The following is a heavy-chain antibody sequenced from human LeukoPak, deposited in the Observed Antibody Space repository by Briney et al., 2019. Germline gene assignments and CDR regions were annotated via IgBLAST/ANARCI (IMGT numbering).Heavy chain of an antibody. D-gene: IGHD2-21*02. CDR3: AKCSFPYCGGDYHWYFDL. Sequence: GGSLRLSCAASGFTFDDYAMHWVRQAPGKGLEWVSLISGDGGSTYYADSVKGRFTISRDNSKNSLYLQMNSLRTEDTALYYCAKCSFPYCGGDYHWYFDLRGRGTLVTVSS. J-gene: IGHJ2*01. CDR2: ISGDGGST. CDR1: GFTFDDYA. V-gene: IGHV3-43*02.